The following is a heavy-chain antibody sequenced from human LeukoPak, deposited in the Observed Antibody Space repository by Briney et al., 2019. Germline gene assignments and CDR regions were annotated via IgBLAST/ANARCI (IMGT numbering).Heavy chain of an antibody. V-gene: IGHV4-30-2*01. D-gene: IGHD3-16*01. CDR3: ARDATGIGGGLDY. Sequence: PSETLSFTCTVSGGSISSGGYYWSWIRQPPGKGLEWIGYIYHSGSTYYNPSLKSRVTISVDRSKNQFSLKLSSVTAADTAVYYCARDATGIGGGLDYWGQGILVTVSS. CDR1: GGSISSGGYY. J-gene: IGHJ4*02. CDR2: IYHSGST.